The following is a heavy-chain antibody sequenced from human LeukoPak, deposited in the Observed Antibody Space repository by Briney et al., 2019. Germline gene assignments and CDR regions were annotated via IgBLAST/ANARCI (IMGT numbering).Heavy chain of an antibody. Sequence: TPSETLSLTCTVSGGSISSSGYFWGWIRQPPGKGLEWIASIYYSGSTYYNPSLKSRVTISVDTSKNQLSLKLSSLTAAGTAVYYCARHEYSGSYYGLSWFDPWGQGTLVTVSS. CDR3: ARHEYSGSYYGLSWFDP. D-gene: IGHD1-26*01. V-gene: IGHV4-39*01. CDR2: IYYSGST. J-gene: IGHJ5*02. CDR1: GGSISSSGYF.